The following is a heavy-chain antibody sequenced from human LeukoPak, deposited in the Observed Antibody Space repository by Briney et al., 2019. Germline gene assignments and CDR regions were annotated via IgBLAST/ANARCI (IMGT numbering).Heavy chain of an antibody. CDR1: GGSIRSGGYY. CDR2: IYASGTT. CDR3: ARGGITLSADS. Sequence: SETLSLTCTVSGGSIRSGGYYWNWIRQPAGKGLEWIGRIYASGTTTYNPSLKSRVTISVDTSKNQFSLQLTPVTAADTAVYYCARGGITLSADSWGQGTLVTVSP. V-gene: IGHV4-61*02. J-gene: IGHJ4*02. D-gene: IGHD3-10*02.